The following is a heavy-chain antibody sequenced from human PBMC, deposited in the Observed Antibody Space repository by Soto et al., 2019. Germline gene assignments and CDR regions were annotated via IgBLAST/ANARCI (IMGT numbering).Heavy chain of an antibody. D-gene: IGHD2-2*01. CDR1: GFTLSSYW. CDR2: INSDGSST. Sequence: EVQLVESGGGLVQPGGSLRLSCAASGFTLSSYWMHWVRQAPGKGLVWVSRINSDGSSTSYADSVKGRFTISRDNAKNTLYLQMNSLRAEDTAVYYCTSGPPMYCSSSSCYASPFDYWGQGTLVTVSS. CDR3: TSGPPMYCSSSSCYASPFDY. J-gene: IGHJ4*02. V-gene: IGHV3-74*01.